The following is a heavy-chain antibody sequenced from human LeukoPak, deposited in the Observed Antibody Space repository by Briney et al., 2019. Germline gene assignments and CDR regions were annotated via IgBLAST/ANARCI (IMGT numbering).Heavy chain of an antibody. V-gene: IGHV3-48*02. CDR2: ISTTSRTL. CDR1: GFTFSSYS. D-gene: IGHD5/OR15-5a*01. CDR3: ARTSNTGSWVSMDY. J-gene: IGHJ4*02. Sequence: PGGSLRLSCAASGFTFSSYSMNWVRQAPGKGLEWVSFISTTSRTLYYGDSVKGRFTISRDNAKNSLYLQMNSLRDEDTAVYYCARTSNTGSWVSMDYWGRGTLVTVSS.